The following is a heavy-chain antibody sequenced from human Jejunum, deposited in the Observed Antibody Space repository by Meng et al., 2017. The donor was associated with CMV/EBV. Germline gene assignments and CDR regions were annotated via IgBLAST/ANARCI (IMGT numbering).Heavy chain of an antibody. J-gene: IGHJ2*01. Sequence: FPFCSSRMHLVRPAPGKGLEWVASISGSSNYIFYADSVKGRFTISRDAAKNLLYLQMSSLRVEDTAVYYCAREGTQLWPPNWFFDLWGRGTLVTVSS. CDR1: FPFCSSR. V-gene: IGHV3-21*01. D-gene: IGHD5-18*01. CDR3: AREGTQLWPPNWFFDL. CDR2: ISGSSNYI.